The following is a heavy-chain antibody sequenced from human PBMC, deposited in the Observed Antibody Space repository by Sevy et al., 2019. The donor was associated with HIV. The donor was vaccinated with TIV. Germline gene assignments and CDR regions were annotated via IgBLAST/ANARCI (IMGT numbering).Heavy chain of an antibody. V-gene: IGHV1-18*04. D-gene: IGHD1-26*01. CDR1: GYTFTAHY. CDR3: ARSPSGSQGPGQYFQH. J-gene: IGHJ1*01. Sequence: ASVKVSCKAFGYTFTAHYMHWVRLVPGQGLEWMGWISRYNTNYAQKLQGRVTMTTDTSTSTVYMELRSLRSDDTAVYYCARSPSGSQGPGQYFQHWGQGTLVTVSS. CDR2: ISRYNT.